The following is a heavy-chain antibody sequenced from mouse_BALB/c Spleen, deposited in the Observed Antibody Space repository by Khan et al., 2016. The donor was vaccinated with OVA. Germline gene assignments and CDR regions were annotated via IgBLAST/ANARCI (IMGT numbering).Heavy chain of an antibody. V-gene: IGHV5-6-5*01. CDR2: ISSGVST. Sequence: EVQLVESGGGLVKPGGSLKLSCAASGFTFSNYAMSWVRQSPEKGLEWVASISSGVSTYYPDSVKGRFTISRDNARNILYLQMSSLRSEDTAMYYCARDYWFAYWGQGTLVTVSA. CDR1: GFTFSNYA. CDR3: ARDYWFAY. J-gene: IGHJ3*01.